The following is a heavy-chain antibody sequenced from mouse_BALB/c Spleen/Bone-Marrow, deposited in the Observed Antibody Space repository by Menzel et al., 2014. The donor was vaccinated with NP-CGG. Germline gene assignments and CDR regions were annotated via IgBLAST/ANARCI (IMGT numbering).Heavy chain of an antibody. J-gene: IGHJ1*01. D-gene: IGHD2-4*01. CDR1: GYSFTAYN. CDR3: TRDDSPYWYFDV. Sequence: VQLQQSGPELEKPGASVKISCKASGYSFTAYNMNWVKQSNGKSLEWIGRIDPYYGGTSYNQKFKGKATLTVDKSSSTAYMQLKNLTSEDSAVYYCTRDDSPYWYFDVWGAGTAVTVSS. V-gene: IGHV1-39*01. CDR2: IDPYYGGT.